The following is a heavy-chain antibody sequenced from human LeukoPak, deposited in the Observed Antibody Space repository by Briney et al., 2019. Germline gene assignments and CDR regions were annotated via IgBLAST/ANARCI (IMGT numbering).Heavy chain of an antibody. CDR1: GGTFSSYA. V-gene: IGHV1-69*13. CDR3: AVGYCSSTSCFGLYGMDV. CDR2: IIPIFGTA. Sequence: GASVKVSCKASGGTFSSYAISWVRQAPGQGLEWMGGIIPIFGTANYAQKFQGRVTITADESTSTAYMELSSLRSEDTAVYYCAVGYCSSTSCFGLYGMDVWGQGTTVTVSS. D-gene: IGHD2-2*01. J-gene: IGHJ6*02.